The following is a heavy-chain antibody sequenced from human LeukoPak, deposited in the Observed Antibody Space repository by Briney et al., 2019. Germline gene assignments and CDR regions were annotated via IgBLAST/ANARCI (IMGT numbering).Heavy chain of an antibody. D-gene: IGHD3-22*01. Sequence: SHTLSLTCTLSYYSITSGYYRAWSRQPPGKGLERIVSIYRTGSTYYNPSLKSRVTISVYTSKNQFSLKLTSVTAADTAVDYCARISSAYNYHFDYWGQGTLVTVSS. V-gene: IGHV4-38-2*02. CDR3: ARISSAYNYHFDY. CDR1: YYSITSGYY. J-gene: IGHJ4*02. CDR2: IYRTGST.